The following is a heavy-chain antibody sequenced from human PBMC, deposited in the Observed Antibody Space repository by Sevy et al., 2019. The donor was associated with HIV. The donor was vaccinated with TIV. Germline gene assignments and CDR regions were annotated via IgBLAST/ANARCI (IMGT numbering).Heavy chain of an antibody. CDR2: TYFTGNT. CDR3: ARDSTTRPRVLDY. CDR1: GGSISSYF. J-gene: IGHJ4*02. V-gene: IGHV4-59*01. D-gene: IGHD1-1*01. Sequence: SETLSLTCSVSGGSISSYFWTWVRQSPGKGLEWIGNTYFTGNTDYSPSLKSRVTLSLDTSKSQFSLTLKSVTAADTAIYFCARDSTTRPRVLDYWGQGTLVTVSS.